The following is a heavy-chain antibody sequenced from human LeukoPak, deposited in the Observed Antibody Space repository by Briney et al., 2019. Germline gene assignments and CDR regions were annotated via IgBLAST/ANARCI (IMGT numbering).Heavy chain of an antibody. CDR2: IGGGGRST. J-gene: IGHJ4*02. Sequence: GGSLRLSCAASGFTFSSCAMSWVRQAPGKGLEWVSAIGGGGRSTYYADSVKGRFTISRDNSKNALYLQMNSLRAEDTAVYFCAHSSGYAYGLDYWGQGTLVTVSS. CDR3: AHSSGYAYGLDY. CDR1: GFTFSSCA. D-gene: IGHD3-22*01. V-gene: IGHV3-23*01.